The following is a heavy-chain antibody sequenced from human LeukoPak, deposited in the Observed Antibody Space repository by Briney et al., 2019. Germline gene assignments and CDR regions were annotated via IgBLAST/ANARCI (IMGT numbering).Heavy chain of an antibody. CDR2: ISAYNGNT. D-gene: IGHD3-9*01. Sequence: ASVKVSCKASGYTFTSYGISWVRQTPGQGLEWMGWISAYNGNTNYAQKVQGRVTMTTDTSTSTAYMELRSLRSDDTAVYYCARYFDWAYYYYMDVWGKGTTVTVSS. J-gene: IGHJ6*03. CDR3: ARYFDWAYYYYMDV. CDR1: GYTFTSYG. V-gene: IGHV1-18*01.